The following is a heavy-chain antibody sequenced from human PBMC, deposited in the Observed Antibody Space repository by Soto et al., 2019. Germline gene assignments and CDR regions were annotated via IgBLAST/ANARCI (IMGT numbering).Heavy chain of an antibody. Sequence: QLQLQESGPGLVKPSETLSLTCTVSGGSISSSSYYWGWIRQPPGKGLEWIGTIYYSGSTYYNPSLTSRVTISVDTSKIQFSLKLSSVTAADTGVYYCARRVLTCYSFLWFDPWGQGTLVTVSS. D-gene: IGHD3-9*01. CDR3: ARRVLTCYSFLWFDP. CDR1: GGSISSSSYY. V-gene: IGHV4-39*01. CDR2: IYYSGST. J-gene: IGHJ5*02.